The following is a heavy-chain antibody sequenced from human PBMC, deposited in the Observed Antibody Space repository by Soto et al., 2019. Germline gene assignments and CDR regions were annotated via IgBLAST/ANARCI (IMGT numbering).Heavy chain of an antibody. Sequence: SLKISCAASGFTFDDYAMHWVRQAPGKGLEWVSGISWNSGSIGYADSVKGRFTISRDNAKNSLYLQMNSLRAEDTALYYCAKDRHEMTTAYFDYWGQGTLVTVSS. J-gene: IGHJ4*02. V-gene: IGHV3-9*01. D-gene: IGHD4-17*01. CDR2: ISWNSGSI. CDR1: GFTFDDYA. CDR3: AKDRHEMTTAYFDY.